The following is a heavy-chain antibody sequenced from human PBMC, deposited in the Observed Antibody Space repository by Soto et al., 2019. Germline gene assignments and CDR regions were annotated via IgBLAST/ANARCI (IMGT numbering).Heavy chain of an antibody. CDR2: ISAYNGNT. D-gene: IGHD6-13*01. CDR1: GYAFTSYG. V-gene: IGHV1-18*01. CDR3: ARGDSSSWYRPSFGWFDP. Sequence: QVQLVQSGAEVKKPGASVKVSCKASGYAFTSYGISWVRQAPGQGLEWMGWISAYNGNTNYAQKLQGRVTMTTDTSTSTAYMELRSLRSDDTAVYYCARGDSSSWYRPSFGWFDPWGQGTLVTVSS. J-gene: IGHJ5*02.